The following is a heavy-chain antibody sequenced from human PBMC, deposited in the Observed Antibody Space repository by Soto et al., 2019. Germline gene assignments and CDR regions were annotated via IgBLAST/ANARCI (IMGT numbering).Heavy chain of an antibody. CDR1: GYTSADFG. J-gene: IGHJ5*01. Sequence: VKVSCKASGYTSADFGISWVRQAPGQGLEWMGWVSGNNGASNPAPKVQGRITMTLDTSTGVSYMALRSLRSDDTAIYYCVRDQKYFRVNGNWFDSWGQGTLVTVSS. CDR2: VSGNNGAS. CDR3: VRDQKYFRVNGNWFDS. D-gene: IGHD2-2*01. V-gene: IGHV1-18*04.